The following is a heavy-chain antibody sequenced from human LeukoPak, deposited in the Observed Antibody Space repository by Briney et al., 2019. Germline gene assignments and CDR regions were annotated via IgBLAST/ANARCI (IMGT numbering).Heavy chain of an antibody. J-gene: IGHJ4*02. CDR3: ARIQLTVTTSDY. Sequence: PGGSLRLSCAASGFTFSSYAIHWVRQAPGKGLEWVAVISYDGDNKYYADSVKGQFTISRDNSKNTLYLQMNSLRVEDTAVYYCARIQLTVTTSDYWGQGTLVTVSS. D-gene: IGHD4-17*01. V-gene: IGHV3-30-3*01. CDR1: GFTFSSYA. CDR2: ISYDGDNK.